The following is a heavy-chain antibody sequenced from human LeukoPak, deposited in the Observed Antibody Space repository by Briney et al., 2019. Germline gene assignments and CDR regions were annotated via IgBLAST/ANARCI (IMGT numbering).Heavy chain of an antibody. V-gene: IGHV4-34*01. CDR3: AASLRYFDY. Sequence: SETLSLTCAVYGGSFSGYYWSWIRQPPGKGLEWIGEINHRGSTNYNPSLKSRVTISVDTSKNQFSLKLSSVTAADTAVYYCAASLRYFDYWGQGTLVTVSS. CDR2: INHRGST. J-gene: IGHJ4*02. CDR1: GGSFSGYY. D-gene: IGHD3-9*01.